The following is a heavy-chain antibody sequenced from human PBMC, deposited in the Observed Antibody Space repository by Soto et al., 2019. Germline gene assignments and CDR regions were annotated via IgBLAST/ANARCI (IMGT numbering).Heavy chain of an antibody. CDR2: IYHSGST. CDR1: GGSISSGGYS. V-gene: IGHV4-30-2*01. Sequence: SETLSLTXAVSGGSISSGGYSWSWIRQPPGKGLEWIGYIYHSGSTYYNPSLKSRVTISVDRSKNQFSLKLSSVTAADTAVYYCARVGGSYYGSGSGIYFDYWGQGTLVTVSS. CDR3: ARVGGSYYGSGSGIYFDY. D-gene: IGHD3-10*01. J-gene: IGHJ4*02.